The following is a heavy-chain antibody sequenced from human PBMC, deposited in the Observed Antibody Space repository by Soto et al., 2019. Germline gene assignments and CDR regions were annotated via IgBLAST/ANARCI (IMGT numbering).Heavy chain of an antibody. CDR2: ISAYNGNT. Sequence: QVQLGQSGAEVKKPGAAVMVSCKASGYTFTSYGISWVRQAPGQGLEWMGWISAYNGNTNYAQKLQGRVTMTTDTSTSTAYMELRSLRSDDTAVYYCARTRYQLLWNNWFDPWGQGTLVTVSS. D-gene: IGHD2-2*01. CDR1: GYTFTSYG. V-gene: IGHV1-18*01. CDR3: ARTRYQLLWNNWFDP. J-gene: IGHJ5*02.